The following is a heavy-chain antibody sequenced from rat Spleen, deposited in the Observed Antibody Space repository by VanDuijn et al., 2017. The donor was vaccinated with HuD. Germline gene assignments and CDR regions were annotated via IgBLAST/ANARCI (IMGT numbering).Heavy chain of an antibody. CDR2: ISYGDRSGHSST. D-gene: IGHD1-1*01. CDR1: GFTFSDYG. CDR3: ARQDYSGDFDY. Sequence: EVQLVESGGGLVQPGRSLKLSCAASGFTFSDYGMAWVRQAPTKGLEWVATISYGDRSGHSSTYYRDSVKGQFTISRDNAKSTLYLQMNSLRSEDTATYYCARQDYSGDFDYWGQGVMVTVSS. J-gene: IGHJ2*01. V-gene: IGHV5-29*01.